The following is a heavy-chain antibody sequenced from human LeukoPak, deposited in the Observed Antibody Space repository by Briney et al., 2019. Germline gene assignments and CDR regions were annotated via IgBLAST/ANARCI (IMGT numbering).Heavy chain of an antibody. CDR2: IKNKPNSYST. Sequence: GGSLRLSCAASGFTFSDHYMDWVRQPPGKGLEWVGRIKNKPNSYSTEYAPSVEGRFTISRDDSKNSLSLQMNSLKTEDAAVYYCASGSSGWLYWGRGTLVTVSS. CDR1: GFTFSDHY. J-gene: IGHJ4*02. CDR3: ASGSSGWLY. D-gene: IGHD6-19*01. V-gene: IGHV3-72*01.